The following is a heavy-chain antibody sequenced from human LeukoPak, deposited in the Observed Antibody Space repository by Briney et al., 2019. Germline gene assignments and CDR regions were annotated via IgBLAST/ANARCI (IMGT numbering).Heavy chain of an antibody. Sequence: SETLSLTCAVYGGSFSGYYWSWIRQPPGKGLEWIGEINHSASTNYNPSLKSRVTISVDTSKNQFSLKLSSVTAADTAVYYCARGIAVAGYYGMDVWGQGTTVTVSS. CDR3: ARGIAVAGYYGMDV. J-gene: IGHJ6*02. CDR2: INHSAST. V-gene: IGHV4-34*01. D-gene: IGHD6-19*01. CDR1: GGSFSGYY.